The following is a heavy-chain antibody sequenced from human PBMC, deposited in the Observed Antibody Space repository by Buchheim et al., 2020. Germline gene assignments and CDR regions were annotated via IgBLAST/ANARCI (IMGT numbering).Heavy chain of an antibody. J-gene: IGHJ4*02. CDR2: IYYSGST. V-gene: IGHV4-31*03. Sequence: QVQLQESGPGLVKPSQTLSLTCTVSGGSISSGGYYWSWIRQHPGKGLEWIGYIYYSGSTYYNPSLKSRVTISVDTSKNQFFLQLSSVATADPAVYYCARARWISTNWGLYPHYFDYWGQGTL. CDR3: ARARWISTNWGLYPHYFDY. CDR1: GGSISSGGYY. D-gene: IGHD7-27*01.